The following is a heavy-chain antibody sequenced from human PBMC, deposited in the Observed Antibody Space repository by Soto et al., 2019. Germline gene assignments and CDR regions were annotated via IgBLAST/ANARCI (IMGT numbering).Heavy chain of an antibody. CDR3: AKDQSRLRYFDWPWVDY. V-gene: IGHV3-23*01. D-gene: IGHD3-9*01. CDR1: GFTVSSYA. J-gene: IGHJ4*02. CDR2: ISGSGGST. Sequence: XGSLRLSCAASGFTVSSYAMSWVRQAPGKGLEWVSAISGSGGSTYYADSVKGRFTISRDNSKNTLYLQMNSLRAEDTAVYYCAKDQSRLRYFDWPWVDYWGQGTLVTVPS.